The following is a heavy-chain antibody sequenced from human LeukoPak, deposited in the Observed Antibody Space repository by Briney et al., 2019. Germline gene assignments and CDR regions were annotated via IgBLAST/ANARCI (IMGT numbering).Heavy chain of an antibody. D-gene: IGHD3-10*01. Sequence: GGSLRLSCAAAGFTFSNYGMNWVRQAPGKGLEWVSFTDTSGNYIYYGDSVKGRFTISRDNAKNLVFLQMNGLRAEDTAVYYCARGRSITLLRGVAMSDGFDIWGQGAMVAVSS. V-gene: IGHV3-21*01. CDR2: TDTSGNYI. CDR3: ARGRSITLLRGVAMSDGFDI. CDR1: GFTFSNYG. J-gene: IGHJ3*02.